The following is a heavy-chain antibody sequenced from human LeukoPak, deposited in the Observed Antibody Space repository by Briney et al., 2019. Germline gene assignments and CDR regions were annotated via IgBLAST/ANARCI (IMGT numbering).Heavy chain of an antibody. V-gene: IGHV4-34*01. CDR3: ARGLRGYSYGARRDDY. Sequence: SETLSLTCAVYGGSFSGYYWSWIRQPPGKGLEWIGEINHSGSTNYNPSLKRRVTISVDTSKNQFSLKLSSVTAADTAVYYCARGLRGYSYGARRDDYWGQGTLVTVSS. J-gene: IGHJ4*02. D-gene: IGHD5-18*01. CDR1: GGSFSGYY. CDR2: INHSGST.